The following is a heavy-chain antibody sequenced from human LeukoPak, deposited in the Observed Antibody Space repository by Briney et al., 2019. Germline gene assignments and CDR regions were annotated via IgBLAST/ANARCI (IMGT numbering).Heavy chain of an antibody. J-gene: IGHJ4*02. V-gene: IGHV3-23*01. CDR3: AKYTVVVPARSRGDYFDY. Sequence: GGSLRLSCAASGFTFSSYAMSWVRQAPGKGLEWVSAISGSGGSTYYADSVKGWFTISRDNSKNTLYLQMNSLKAEDTAVYYCAKYTVVVPARSRGDYFDYWGQGTLVTVSS. CDR1: GFTFSSYA. D-gene: IGHD2-2*01. CDR2: ISGSGGST.